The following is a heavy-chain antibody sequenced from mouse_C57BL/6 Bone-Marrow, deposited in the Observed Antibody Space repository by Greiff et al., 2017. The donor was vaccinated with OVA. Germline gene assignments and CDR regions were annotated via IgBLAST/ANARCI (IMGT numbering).Heavy chain of an antibody. CDR1: GYTFTSYW. CDR2: IHPNSGST. V-gene: IGHV1-64*01. Sequence: QVQLQQSGAELVKPGASVKLSCKASGYTFTSYWMPWVKQRPGQGLEWIGMIHPNSGSTNSNEKFKSKATLTVDKSSSTAYMQLSSLTSEDSAVYYCARKLGPYFDYWGQGTTLTVSS. J-gene: IGHJ2*01. CDR3: ARKLGPYFDY.